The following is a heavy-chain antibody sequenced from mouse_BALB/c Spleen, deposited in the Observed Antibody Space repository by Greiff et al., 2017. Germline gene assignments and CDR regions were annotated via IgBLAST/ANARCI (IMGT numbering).Heavy chain of an antibody. CDR3: ARGDGYYDYYAMDY. CDR1: GFAFSSYD. V-gene: IGHV5-12-1*01. Sequence: EVHLVESGGGLVKPGGSLKLSCAASGFAFSSYDMSWVRQTPEKRLEWVAYISSGGGSTYYPDTVKGRFTISRDNAKNTLYLQMSSLKSEDTAMYYCARGDGYYDYYAMDYWGQGTSVTVSS. J-gene: IGHJ4*01. CDR2: ISSGGGST. D-gene: IGHD2-3*01.